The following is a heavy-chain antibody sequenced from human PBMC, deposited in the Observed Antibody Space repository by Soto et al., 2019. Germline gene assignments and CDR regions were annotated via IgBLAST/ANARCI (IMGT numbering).Heavy chain of an antibody. V-gene: IGHV3-64*01. CDR2: ITSNGGNT. J-gene: IGHJ6*02. Sequence: PGGSLRLSCAASGFTFSSYARHWVRQAPGKGLECVSAITSNGGNTDYASSVKGRFTISRDNSKNTLYLQMGSLRAEDMAVYYCARRIPFGYGMDVWGQGTTVTVSS. CDR3: ARRIPFGYGMDV. CDR1: GFTFSSYA. D-gene: IGHD2-21*01.